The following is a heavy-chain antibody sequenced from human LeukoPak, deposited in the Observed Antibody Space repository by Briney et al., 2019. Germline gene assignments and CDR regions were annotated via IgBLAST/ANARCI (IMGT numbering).Heavy chain of an antibody. V-gene: IGHV4-61*01. CDR2: IYYSGST. CDR1: GGSVSSGSYY. Sequence: SETPSLTCTVSGGSVSSGSYYWSWIRQPPGKGLEWIGYIYYSGSTNYNPSLKSRVTISVDTSKNQFSLKLSSVTAADTAVYYCARAPSLHYYDSSGYIIWGQGTMVTVSS. J-gene: IGHJ3*02. D-gene: IGHD3-22*01. CDR3: ARAPSLHYYDSSGYII.